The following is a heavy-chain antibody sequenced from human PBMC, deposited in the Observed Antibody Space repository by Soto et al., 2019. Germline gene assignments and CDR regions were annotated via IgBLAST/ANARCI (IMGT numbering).Heavy chain of an antibody. Sequence: QLQLQESGPGLVKPSETLSLTCTVSGGSISNPIYYWAWIRQPPGKGLEWIGCIFYSGNTYYNSSLMNRVTMSEDTSQNRFSLMLSSVTAADTAVDSCEGRTSLTSGEIFTGGLAGYNWVDPWGRGTLVTVSS. D-gene: IGHD3-9*01. CDR2: IFYSGNT. CDR3: EGRTSLTSGEIFTGGLAGYNWVDP. V-gene: IGHV4-39*01. J-gene: IGHJ5*01. CDR1: GGSISNPIYY.